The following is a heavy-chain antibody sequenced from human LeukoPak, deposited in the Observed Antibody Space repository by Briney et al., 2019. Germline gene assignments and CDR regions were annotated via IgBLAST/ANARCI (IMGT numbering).Heavy chain of an antibody. Sequence: GGSLRLSCAASGFTFSSYGMHWVRQAPGKGLEWVAFIRYDGSNKYYADSVKGRFTISRDNSKNTLYLQMNSLRAEDTAVYYCTPRPPIVATKHWFDPWGQGTLVTVSS. V-gene: IGHV3-30*02. D-gene: IGHD5-12*01. CDR3: TPRPPIVATKHWFDP. J-gene: IGHJ5*02. CDR1: GFTFSSYG. CDR2: IRYDGSNK.